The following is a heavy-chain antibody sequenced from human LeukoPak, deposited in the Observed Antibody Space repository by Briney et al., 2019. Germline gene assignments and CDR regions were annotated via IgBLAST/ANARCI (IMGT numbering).Heavy chain of an antibody. D-gene: IGHD2-21*01. Sequence: SETLSLTCTVSGGSISSYYWSWIRQPPGKGLEWIGYIYYSGSINYNPSLKSRVTISVDTSKNQFSLKLSSVTAADTAVYYCARAPIVYYFDYWGQGTLVTVSS. V-gene: IGHV4-59*08. CDR3: ARAPIVYYFDY. J-gene: IGHJ4*02. CDR2: IYYSGSI. CDR1: GGSISSYY.